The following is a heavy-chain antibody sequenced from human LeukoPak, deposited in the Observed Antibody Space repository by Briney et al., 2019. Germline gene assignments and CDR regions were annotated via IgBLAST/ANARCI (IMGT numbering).Heavy chain of an antibody. V-gene: IGHV3-7*01. CDR3: ATDRKVGTWDPRFNY. Sequence: GGSLRLSCSASGFTFSDYWMMWVRQAPGKGLEWVGNIRQDDSEKDYVDSVKGRFTISRDNAKFSLYLQMNSLRAEDTAIYYCATDRKVGTWDPRFNYWGQGTLVTVSS. CDR2: IRQDDSEK. D-gene: IGHD4-23*01. CDR1: GFTFSDYW. J-gene: IGHJ4*02.